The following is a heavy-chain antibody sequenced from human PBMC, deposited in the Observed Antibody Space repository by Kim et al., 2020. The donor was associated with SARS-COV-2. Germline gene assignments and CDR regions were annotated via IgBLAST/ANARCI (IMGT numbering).Heavy chain of an antibody. V-gene: IGHV1-18*01. CDR1: GYTFTSYG. CDR2: ISAYNGNT. D-gene: IGHD6-19*01. Sequence: ASVKVSCKASGYTFTSYGISWVRQAPGQGLEWMGWISAYNGNTNYAQKLQGRVTMTTDTSTSTAYMELRSLRSDDTAVYYCATGIAVAGTKPTALWYWGQGTLVTVSS. J-gene: IGHJ4*02. CDR3: ATGIAVAGTKPTALWY.